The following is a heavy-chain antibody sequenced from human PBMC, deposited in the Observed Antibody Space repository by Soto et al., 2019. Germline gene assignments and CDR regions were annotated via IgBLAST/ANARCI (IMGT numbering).Heavy chain of an antibody. Sequence: ASVKVSCKDSGYTLTSYAMHWVRQAPGQRLEWMGWINAGNGNTKYSQKFQGRVTITRDTSASTAYMELSSLRSEDTAVYYCARDYYDSSGSLTWGFDYWGQGTLVTVSS. D-gene: IGHD3-22*01. V-gene: IGHV1-3*01. CDR1: GYTLTSYA. CDR3: ARDYYDSSGSLTWGFDY. J-gene: IGHJ4*02. CDR2: INAGNGNT.